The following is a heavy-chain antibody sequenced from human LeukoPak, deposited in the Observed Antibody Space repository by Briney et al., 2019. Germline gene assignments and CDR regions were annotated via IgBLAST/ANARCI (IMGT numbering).Heavy chain of an antibody. Sequence: ASETLSLTCTVSSGSISSSTYYWGWIRQPPGKGLEWIGTIYYTGSTYYNPSLKSRVTISVDTSKNQFSLKLTSVTAADTAVYYCARAVGTDGYNLWVYWGQGTLVTVSS. CDR3: ARAVGTDGYNLWVY. J-gene: IGHJ4*02. CDR1: SGSISSSTYY. D-gene: IGHD5-24*01. CDR2: IYYTGST. V-gene: IGHV4-39*07.